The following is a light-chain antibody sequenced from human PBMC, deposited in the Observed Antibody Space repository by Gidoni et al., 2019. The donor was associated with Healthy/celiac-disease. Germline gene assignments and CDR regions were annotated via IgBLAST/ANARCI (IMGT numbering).Light chain of an antibody. Sequence: DIQMTQSPSTLSASVGDRVTIPCRASQSISSWLAWYQQKPGKAPKLLIYKASSLESGVPSRFSGSGSGTDFTLTISSLQPDDFATYYCQQYNSYWTFGQGTKVEIK. CDR1: QSISSW. J-gene: IGKJ1*01. CDR2: KAS. V-gene: IGKV1-5*03. CDR3: QQYNSYWT.